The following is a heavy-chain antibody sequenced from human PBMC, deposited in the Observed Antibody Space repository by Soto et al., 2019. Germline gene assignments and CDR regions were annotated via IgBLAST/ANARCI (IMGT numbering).Heavy chain of an antibody. CDR3: TRDASRDSSARGWFDP. CDR2: ISHDGSDI. J-gene: IGHJ5*02. CDR1: GFVFRNYG. V-gene: IGHV3-30*03. Sequence: GGSLRLSCVGSGFVFRNYGMHWVRQAPGKGLEWLAIISHDGSDIKYADSVKGRFTISRDNAKNSLHLQMNSLRAEDTAVYYCTRDASRDSSARGWFDPWGPGTLVTVSS. D-gene: IGHD6-13*01.